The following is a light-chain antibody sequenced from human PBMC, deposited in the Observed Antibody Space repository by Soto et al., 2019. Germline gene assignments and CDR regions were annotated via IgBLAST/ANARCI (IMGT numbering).Light chain of an antibody. CDR2: AAS. J-gene: IGKJ1*01. CDR1: QGISSY. CDR3: QQLNSDPWT. Sequence: DIQLTQSPSFLSSSVGYIVTITCWSSQGISSYLAWYQQKPGKAPKLLIYAASTLQSGVPSRFSGSGSGTEFTLTISSLQPEDFETYYCQQLNSDPWTFGQGTKVDIK. V-gene: IGKV1-9*01.